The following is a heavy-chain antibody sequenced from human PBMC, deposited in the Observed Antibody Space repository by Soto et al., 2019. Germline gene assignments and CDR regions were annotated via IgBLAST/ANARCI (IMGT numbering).Heavy chain of an antibody. CDR3: VKDARDYVATYSAGIAV. CDR2: ISSNGGST. D-gene: IGHD3-16*01. Sequence: VGSLRLSCSASGFTFSSYAMHWVRQAPGKGLEYVSAISSNGGSTYYADSVKGRFTISRDNSKNTLYLQMSSLRAEDTAVYYCVKDARDYVATYSAGIAVRGQGTTATVSS. V-gene: IGHV3-64D*06. J-gene: IGHJ6*02. CDR1: GFTFSSYA.